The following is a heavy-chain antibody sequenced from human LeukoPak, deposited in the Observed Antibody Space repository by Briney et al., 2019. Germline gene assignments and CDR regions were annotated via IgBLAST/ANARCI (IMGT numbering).Heavy chain of an antibody. V-gene: IGHV4-34*01. D-gene: IGHD3-16*02. Sequence: KPSETLSLTCAVYGGSFSGYYWSWIRQPPGKGLEWIGEINHSGSTNYNPSLKSRVTISVDTSKNQFSLKLSSVTAADTAVYYCARVYYGYVWGSYRTYFDYWGQGTLVTVSS. J-gene: IGHJ4*02. CDR3: ARVYYGYVWGSYRTYFDY. CDR1: GGSFSGYY. CDR2: INHSGST.